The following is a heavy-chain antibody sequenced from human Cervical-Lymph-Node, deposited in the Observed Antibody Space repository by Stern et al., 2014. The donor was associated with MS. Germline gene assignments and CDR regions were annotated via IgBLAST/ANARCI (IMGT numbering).Heavy chain of an antibody. J-gene: IGHJ4*02. D-gene: IGHD3-10*01. V-gene: IGHV3-30*14. CDR1: GFDFDKFA. CDR2: ISYDAATK. Sequence: VHLVESGGSVVHPGMSLRLSCVTSGFDFDKFAIHWVRQAPGKGLEWVAVISYDAATKYYADFVEYRFTISRDYSKSTVFLQMNNLKAEDTALYFCARIPFGSGTLDYWGQGTRVTVSS. CDR3: ARIPFGSGTLDY.